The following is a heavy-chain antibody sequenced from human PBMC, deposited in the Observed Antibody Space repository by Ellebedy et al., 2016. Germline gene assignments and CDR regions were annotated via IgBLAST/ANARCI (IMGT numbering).Heavy chain of an antibody. D-gene: IGHD4-17*01. J-gene: IGHJ5*02. CDR1: GYSFTSYW. CDR2: IYPGDSDT. CDR3: ARVPSDYGNNYNWFDP. V-gene: IGHV5-51*01. Sequence: GESLKISXKGSGYSFTSYWIGWVRQMPGKGLEWMEIIYPGDSDTRYSPSFQGQVTISADKSISTAYLQWSSLKASDTAMYYCARVPSDYGNNYNWFDPWGQGTLVTVSS.